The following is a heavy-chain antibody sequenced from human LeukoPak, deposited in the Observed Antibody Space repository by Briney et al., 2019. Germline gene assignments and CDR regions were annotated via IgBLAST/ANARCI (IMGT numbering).Heavy chain of an antibody. J-gene: IGHJ4*02. CDR3: TRHQWWLAPRNFDY. D-gene: IGHD2-8*01. CDR2: IYHSGST. CDR1: GGSISSSSYY. V-gene: IGHV4-39*01. Sequence: SETLSLTCTVSGGSISSSSYYWGWIRQPPGKGLEWIGSIYHSGSTYYNPSLKSRVTISVDTSKNQFSLKLSSVTAADMVVYYCTRHQWWLAPRNFDYWGQGTLVTVSS.